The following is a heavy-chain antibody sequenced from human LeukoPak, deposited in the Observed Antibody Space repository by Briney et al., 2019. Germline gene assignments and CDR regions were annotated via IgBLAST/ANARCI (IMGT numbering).Heavy chain of an antibody. Sequence: GGSLRLSCAASGFTFSDYYMSWIRQAPGKGLEWFSYISSSSSYTNYADSVKGRFTISRDNAKNSLYLQMNSLRAEDTAVYYCARESIMITFGGVIGDDAFDIWGQGTMVTVSS. CDR2: ISSSSSYT. CDR3: ARESIMITFGGVIGDDAFDI. D-gene: IGHD3-16*02. CDR1: GFTFSDYY. J-gene: IGHJ3*02. V-gene: IGHV3-11*05.